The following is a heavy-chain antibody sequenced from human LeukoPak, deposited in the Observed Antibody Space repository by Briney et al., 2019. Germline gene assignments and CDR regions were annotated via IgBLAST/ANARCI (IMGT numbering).Heavy chain of an antibody. Sequence: SETLSLTCTVSGGSISSYYWSGIRQPPGKGLEWIGYIYYSGSTNYNPSLKSRVTISVDTSKNQFALKLSSVTAADTAVYYCARDRELHFDYWGQGTLVTVSS. V-gene: IGHV4-59*01. D-gene: IGHD1-26*01. CDR3: ARDRELHFDY. CDR1: GGSISSYY. CDR2: IYYSGST. J-gene: IGHJ4*02.